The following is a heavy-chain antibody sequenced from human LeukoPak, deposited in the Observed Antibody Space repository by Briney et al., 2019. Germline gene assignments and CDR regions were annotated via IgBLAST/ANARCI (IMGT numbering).Heavy chain of an antibody. J-gene: IGHJ5*02. D-gene: IGHD1-26*01. V-gene: IGHV3-21*01. CDR3: AGDSGGSGWFDP. CDR1: GFTFSTYR. CDR2: IGSSSSYI. Sequence: GGSLRLSRAASGFTFSTYRMTWVRQAPGKGLEWVSSIGSSSSYIYNADSLKGRFTISRDNAKNSLYLQMNSLRAEDTAVYYCAGDSGGSGWFDPWGQGTLVTVSS.